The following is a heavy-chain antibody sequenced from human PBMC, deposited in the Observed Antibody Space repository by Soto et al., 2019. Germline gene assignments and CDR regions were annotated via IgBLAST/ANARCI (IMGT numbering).Heavy chain of an antibody. J-gene: IGHJ4*02. V-gene: IGHV1-3*01. CDR3: ARGGAGYYFDY. CDR1: GYTFINYA. Sequence: ASVKVSCKASGYTFINYAIHWVRQAPGQRLEWMGWINAGNGDTKYSQKFQGRVTITRDTSANTAYMELSGLRSEGAAVYYCARGGAGYYFDYWGQGTLLTVSS. CDR2: INAGNGDT. D-gene: IGHD2-15*01.